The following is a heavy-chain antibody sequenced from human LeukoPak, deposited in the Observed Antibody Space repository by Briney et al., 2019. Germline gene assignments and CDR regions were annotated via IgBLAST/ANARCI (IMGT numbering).Heavy chain of an antibody. CDR2: IYYSGIT. J-gene: IGHJ5*02. D-gene: IGHD3-10*01. V-gene: IGHV4-59*01. Sequence: SETLSLTCTVSGASISSGYWSWIRQPPGKGLEWVGYIYYSGITNYNPSLKSRVTISADMSKNQFSLRLSSVTAADTAVYYCARDPVGSNWFDPWGQGTLVTVSS. CDR1: GASISSGY. CDR3: ARDPVGSNWFDP.